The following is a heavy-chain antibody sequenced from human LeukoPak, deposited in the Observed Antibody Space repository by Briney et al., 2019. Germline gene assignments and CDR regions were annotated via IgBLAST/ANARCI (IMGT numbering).Heavy chain of an antibody. J-gene: IGHJ4*02. CDR2: IIPILGIA. D-gene: IGHD4-23*01. V-gene: IGHV1-69*04. CDR3: ARGIDAYGGNRPH. CDR1: GGSFSSYA. Sequence: SVKVSFKASGGSFSSYAISWVRQAPGQGLEWMGMIIPILGIANYAQKFQGRVTITADKSTSTAYMALSRLRSEDTPVYSCARGIDAYGGNRPHWGQGTLVTVSS.